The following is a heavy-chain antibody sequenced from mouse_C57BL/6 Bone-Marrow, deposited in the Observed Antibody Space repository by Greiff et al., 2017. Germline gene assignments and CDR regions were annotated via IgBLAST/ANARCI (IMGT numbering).Heavy chain of an antibody. J-gene: IGHJ2*01. CDR2: IYPGDGDT. V-gene: IGHV1-82*01. CDR3: ARWRSYYFDY. Sequence: QVQLQQSGPELVKLGASVKISCKVSGYAFRSSWMNWVKQRPGKGFEWIGRIYPGDGDTNYNGKFKGKATLTADKSSSTAYMQLSSLTSEDSAVYFCARWRSYYFDYWGQGTTLTVSS. CDR1: GYAFRSSW.